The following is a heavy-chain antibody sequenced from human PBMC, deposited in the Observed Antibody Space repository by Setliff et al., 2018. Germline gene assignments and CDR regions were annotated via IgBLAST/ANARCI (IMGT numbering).Heavy chain of an antibody. CDR3: ARVRLGLPMVDY. V-gene: IGHV1-3*01. D-gene: IGHD5-18*01. CDR2: INAANGDT. J-gene: IGHJ4*02. Sequence: ASVKVSCKASGYTFRSYAMHWVRQAPGQRLEWMGWINAANGDTKYSQKFQGRVTITGDTSASTAYMELSGLISEDTAVYYCARVRLGLPMVDYWGQGTLVTVSS. CDR1: GYTFRSYA.